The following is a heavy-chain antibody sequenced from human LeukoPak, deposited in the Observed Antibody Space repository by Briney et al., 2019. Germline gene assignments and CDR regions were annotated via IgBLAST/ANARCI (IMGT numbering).Heavy chain of an antibody. CDR3: ARIMVRGVTDYYYGMDV. D-gene: IGHD3-10*01. V-gene: IGHV4-30-2*01. CDR2: IYHSGST. CDR1: GGSISSGGYS. J-gene: IGHJ6*02. Sequence: PSETLSLTCAVSGGSISSGGYSWSWIRQPPGQGLEWIGYIYHSGSTYYNPSLKSRVTISVDRSKNQFSLKLSSVTAADTAVYYCARIMVRGVTDYYYGMDVWGQGTTVTVSS.